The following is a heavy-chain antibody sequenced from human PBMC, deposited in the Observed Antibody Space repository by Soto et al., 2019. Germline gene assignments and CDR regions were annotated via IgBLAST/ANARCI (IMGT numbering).Heavy chain of an antibody. Sequence: GGSLRLSCAASEFTFSNYAMSWVRQAPGKGLEWVSAISYGGGTTYYADSVKGRFTISRDNSKNTLYLQMNSLRAEDTAVYYCAKNPGYYYDSTGHQFDYWGQGT. CDR2: ISYGGGTT. J-gene: IGHJ4*02. CDR3: AKNPGYYYDSTGHQFDY. CDR1: EFTFSNYA. V-gene: IGHV3-23*01. D-gene: IGHD3-22*01.